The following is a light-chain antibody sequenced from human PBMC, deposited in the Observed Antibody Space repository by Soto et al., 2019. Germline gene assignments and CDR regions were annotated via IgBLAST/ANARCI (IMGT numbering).Light chain of an antibody. CDR1: SSNIGRNT. V-gene: IGLV1-44*01. Sequence: QHVLTQPPSASGTPGQRVTISCSGSSSNIGRNTVNWYQQFPGTAPKLLIYSNDQWPSGVPDRFSGSKSGTSASLAISGLQSEDEADYYCAAWDDSLNGYVFGTGTKLTVL. J-gene: IGLJ1*01. CDR2: SND. CDR3: AAWDDSLNGYV.